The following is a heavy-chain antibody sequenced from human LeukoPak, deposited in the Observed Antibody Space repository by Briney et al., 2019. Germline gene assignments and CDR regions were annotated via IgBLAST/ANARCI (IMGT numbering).Heavy chain of an antibody. D-gene: IGHD3-10*01. Sequence: PGGSLRLSCAASGFTFSSYEMNWVRQAPGKGLEWVSYISSSGSTIYYADSVKGRFTISRDNAKNSLYLQMNSLRAEDTAVYYCARDRARVGSGSYYSSVIFDYWGQGTLVTVSS. J-gene: IGHJ4*02. V-gene: IGHV3-48*03. CDR1: GFTFSSYE. CDR2: ISSSGSTI. CDR3: ARDRARVGSGSYYSSVIFDY.